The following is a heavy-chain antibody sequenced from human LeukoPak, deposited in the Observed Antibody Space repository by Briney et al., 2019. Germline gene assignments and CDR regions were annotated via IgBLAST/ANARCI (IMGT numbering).Heavy chain of an antibody. V-gene: IGHV4-34*01. D-gene: IGHD1-26*01. CDR3: ARLPSLLYSGSYPRFDY. CDR1: GGSFSGYY. Sequence: KPSETLSLTCAVYGGSFSGYYWSWIRQPPGKGLEWIGEINHSGSTNYNPSLKSRVTISVDTSKNQFSLKLSSVTAADTAVYYCARLPSLLYSGSYPRFDYWGQGTLVTVSS. CDR2: INHSGST. J-gene: IGHJ4*02.